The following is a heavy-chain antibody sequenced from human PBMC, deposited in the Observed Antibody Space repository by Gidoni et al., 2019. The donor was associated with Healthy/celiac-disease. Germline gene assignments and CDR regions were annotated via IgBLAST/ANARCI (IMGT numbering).Heavy chain of an antibody. Sequence: QVQLVQSGAEVKKPGSSVKVSCKASGGTFSSYAISWVRPAPGQGLAWMGGIIPIFGTANYAQKFQGRVTITADESTSTAYMELSSLRSEDTAVYYCARDLMCSSTSCYYHYYYGMDVWGQGTTVTVSS. CDR2: IIPIFGTA. CDR3: ARDLMCSSTSCYYHYYYGMDV. CDR1: GGTFSSYA. J-gene: IGHJ6*02. D-gene: IGHD2-2*01. V-gene: IGHV1-69*01.